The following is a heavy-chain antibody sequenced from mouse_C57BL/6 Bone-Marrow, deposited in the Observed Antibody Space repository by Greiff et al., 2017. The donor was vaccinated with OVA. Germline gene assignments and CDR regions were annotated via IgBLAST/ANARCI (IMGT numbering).Heavy chain of an antibody. J-gene: IGHJ2*01. D-gene: IGHD1-1*01. CDR2: ISSGSSTI. CDR3: ARDYYGSSLDY. V-gene: IGHV5-17*01. Sequence: EVKLVESGGGLVKPGGSLKLSCAASGFTFSDYGMHWVCQAPEKGLEWVAYISSGSSTIYYADTVKGRFTISRDNAKNTLFLQMTSLRSEDTAMYYCARDYYGSSLDYWGQGTTLTVSS. CDR1: GFTFSDYG.